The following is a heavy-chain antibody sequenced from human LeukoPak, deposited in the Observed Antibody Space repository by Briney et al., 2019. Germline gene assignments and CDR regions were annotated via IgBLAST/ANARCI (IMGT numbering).Heavy chain of an antibody. V-gene: IGHV3-21*04. CDR3: AKAELPAFNWFDP. CDR1: GFTFSSYS. Sequence: PGGSLRLSCAASGFTFSSYSMNWVRQAPGKGLEWVSSISSSSSYIYYADSVKGRFTISRDNAKNSLYLQMNSLRAEDTAVYYCAKAELPAFNWFDPWGQGTLVTVSS. CDR2: ISSSSSYI. J-gene: IGHJ5*02. D-gene: IGHD1-1*01.